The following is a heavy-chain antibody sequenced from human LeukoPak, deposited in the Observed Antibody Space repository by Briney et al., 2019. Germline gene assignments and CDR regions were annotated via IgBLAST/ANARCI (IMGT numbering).Heavy chain of an antibody. CDR1: GGSISSSSYY. D-gene: IGHD2-8*01. Sequence: SETLSLTCTVSGGSISSSSYYWGWIRQPPGKGLEWIGSIYYSGSTYYNPSLKSRVTISVDTSKNQFSLKLSSVTAADTAVYYCARLKTYCTNGVCHDAFDIWGQGTMVTVPS. V-gene: IGHV4-39*01. CDR3: ARLKTYCTNGVCHDAFDI. J-gene: IGHJ3*02. CDR2: IYYSGST.